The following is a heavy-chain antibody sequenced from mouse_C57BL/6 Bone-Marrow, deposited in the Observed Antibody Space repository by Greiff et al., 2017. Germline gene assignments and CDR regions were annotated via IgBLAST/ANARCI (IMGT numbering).Heavy chain of an antibody. D-gene: IGHD1-1*02. V-gene: IGHV14-3*01. CDR1: GFNITNTY. CDR2: IDPANGNT. CDR3: ARRGGLDD. J-gene: IGHJ2*01. Sequence: VQLQQSVAELVRPGASVTLSCTASGFNITNTYMHWVKQRHEPGLEWIGRIDPANGNTKYAPKLQGQATLTADTSSKTAYLQLSSLTSADTAIYYCARRGGLDDWGQGTTRTVSS.